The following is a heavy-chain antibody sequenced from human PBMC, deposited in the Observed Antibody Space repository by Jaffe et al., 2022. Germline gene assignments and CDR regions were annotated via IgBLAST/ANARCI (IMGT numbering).Heavy chain of an antibody. Sequence: EVQLVQSGAEVKKPGESLKISCKGSGYSFTSYWIGWVRQMPGKGLEWMGIIYPGDSDTRYSPSFQGQVTISADKSISTAYLQWSSLKASDTAMYYCGVGTMVRGSNKQFDYWGQGTLVTVSS. D-gene: IGHD3-10*01. CDR1: GYSFTSYW. CDR3: GVGTMVRGSNKQFDY. V-gene: IGHV5-51*03. CDR2: IYPGDSDT. J-gene: IGHJ4*02.